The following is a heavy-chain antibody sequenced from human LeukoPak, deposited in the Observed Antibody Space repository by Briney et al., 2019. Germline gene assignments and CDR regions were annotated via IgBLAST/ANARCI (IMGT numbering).Heavy chain of an antibody. V-gene: IGHV4-59*01. Sequence: SETLSLTCTVSGGSISSYYWSWIRQLPGKGLEWIGYIYYSGSTNYNPSLKSRVTISVDTSKNQFSLKLSSVTAADTAVYYCARALIGFYFDYWGQGTLVTVSS. CDR2: IYYSGST. CDR3: ARALIGFYFDY. D-gene: IGHD3-22*01. J-gene: IGHJ4*02. CDR1: GGSISSYY.